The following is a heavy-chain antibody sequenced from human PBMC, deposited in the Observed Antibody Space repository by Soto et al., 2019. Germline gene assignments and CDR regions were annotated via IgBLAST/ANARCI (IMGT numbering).Heavy chain of an antibody. J-gene: IGHJ4*02. Sequence: SETLSLTCTVSGGSISSGDYYWSWIRQPPGKGLEWIGDIYYSGSTYYNPSLKSRVTISVDTSKNQFSLKLSSVTAADTAVYYCPWEARITIFGVVIPYGYFDYWGQGTLVTVSS. D-gene: IGHD3-3*01. CDR1: GGSISSGDYY. CDR2: IYYSGST. V-gene: IGHV4-30-4*01. CDR3: PWEARITIFGVVIPYGYFDY.